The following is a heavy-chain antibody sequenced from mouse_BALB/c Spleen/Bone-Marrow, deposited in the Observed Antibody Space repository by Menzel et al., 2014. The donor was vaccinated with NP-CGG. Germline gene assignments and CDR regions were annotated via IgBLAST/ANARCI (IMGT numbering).Heavy chain of an antibody. CDR2: ISNGGGST. CDR3: ARPLYDGYYVAY. Sequence: DVKLVESGGGLVPPGGSPKLSCATSGFTFSDYYMYWVRQTPEKRLEWVAYISNGGGSTYYPDTVKGRFTISRDNAKNTLYLQMSRLKSEDTAMYYCARPLYDGYYVAYWGQGTLVTVSA. V-gene: IGHV5-12*02. D-gene: IGHD2-3*01. J-gene: IGHJ3*01. CDR1: GFTFSDYY.